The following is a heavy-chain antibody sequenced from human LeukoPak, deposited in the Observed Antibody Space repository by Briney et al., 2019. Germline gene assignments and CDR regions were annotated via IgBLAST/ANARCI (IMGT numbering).Heavy chain of an antibody. V-gene: IGHV4-39*01. CDR2: VYYTGAT. D-gene: IGHD5-12*01. Sequence: PSETLSLTCSVSGDSITNTNYYWAWVRQPPGKGLEWIGTVYYTGATFYKPSLKSRVTVSADTSRNQFSLNLTSVAAADAAVYYCATIRRYGGDPAYYLDDWGQGTLVTVSS. J-gene: IGHJ4*02. CDR1: GDSITNTNYY. CDR3: ATIRRYGGDPAYYLDD.